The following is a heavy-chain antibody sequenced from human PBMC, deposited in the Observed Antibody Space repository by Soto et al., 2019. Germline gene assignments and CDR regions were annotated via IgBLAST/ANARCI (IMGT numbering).Heavy chain of an antibody. D-gene: IGHD6-6*01. V-gene: IGHV3-9*01. CDR1: GFTFDDYA. Sequence: EVQLVESGGGLVQPGRSLRLSCAASGFTFDDYAMHWVRQAPGKGLEWVSGISWNSGSIGYADSVKGRFTISRDNAKNSLYLQMNSLRAEDTAVYYCAKVKDLYSSSLNFDYWGQGTLITVSS. CDR2: ISWNSGSI. CDR3: AKVKDLYSSSLNFDY. J-gene: IGHJ4*02.